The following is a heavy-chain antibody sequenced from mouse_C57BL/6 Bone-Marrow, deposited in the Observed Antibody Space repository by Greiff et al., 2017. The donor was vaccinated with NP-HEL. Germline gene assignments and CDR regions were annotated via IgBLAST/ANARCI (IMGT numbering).Heavy chain of an antibody. CDR3: ARRACYGRGYEFAY. V-gene: IGHV1-50*01. D-gene: IGHD1-1*01. CDR1: GYTFTTYW. J-gene: IGHJ3*01. Sequence: QVQLQQSGADLVKPGASVKLSCTASGYTFTTYWMQWVLQRPGQGLEWIGDIDPSGSYTNYTHKFKGKVTLTVDTSSSTVNRQLSSLTSEKSAVYDSARRACYGRGYEFAYWGQGTLVTVSA. CDR2: IDPSGSYT.